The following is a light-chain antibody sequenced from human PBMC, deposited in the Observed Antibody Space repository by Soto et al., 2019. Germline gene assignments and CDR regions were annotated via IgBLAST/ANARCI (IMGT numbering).Light chain of an antibody. J-gene: IGLJ1*01. CDR3: SSYTSSSPYV. CDR2: DVS. CDR1: SSDVGGYNY. Sequence: QSVLTQPASVSGSPGQSITISCTGTSSDVGGYNYVSWYQQYPGKAPKLMIYDVSNRPSGVSNRFSGSKSGNTASLTISGLRAEDGADYYCSSYTSSSPYVFGTGTKLTVL. V-gene: IGLV2-14*01.